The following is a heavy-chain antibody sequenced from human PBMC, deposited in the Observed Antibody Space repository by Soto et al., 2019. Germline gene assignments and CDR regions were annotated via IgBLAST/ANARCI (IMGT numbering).Heavy chain of an antibody. D-gene: IGHD3-22*01. CDR3: ARVYDSSGYYFDY. J-gene: IGHJ4*02. V-gene: IGHV4-31*03. Sequence: SVTLSLTCTVSGGSISSGGYYWSWIRQHPGKGLEWIGYIYYSGSTYYNPSLKSRVTISVDTSKNQFSLKLSSVTAADTAVYYCARVYDSSGYYFDYWGQGTQVTFSS. CDR2: IYYSGST. CDR1: GGSISSGGYY.